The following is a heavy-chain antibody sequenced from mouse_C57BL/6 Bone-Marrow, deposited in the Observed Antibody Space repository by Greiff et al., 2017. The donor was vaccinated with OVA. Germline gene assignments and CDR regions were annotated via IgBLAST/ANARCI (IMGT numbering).Heavy chain of an antibody. Sequence: EVNLVESGPGMVKPSQSLSLTCTVTGYSITSGYDWHWIRHFPGNNLEWMGYISYSGSTNYNPPLKSRISITHDTSKNHSFLKLNSVTTEDTATYYCARETVYFDYWGQGTTLTGSS. V-gene: IGHV3-1*01. CDR1: GYSITSGYD. J-gene: IGHJ2*01. D-gene: IGHD1-1*01. CDR2: ISYSGST. CDR3: ARETVYFDY.